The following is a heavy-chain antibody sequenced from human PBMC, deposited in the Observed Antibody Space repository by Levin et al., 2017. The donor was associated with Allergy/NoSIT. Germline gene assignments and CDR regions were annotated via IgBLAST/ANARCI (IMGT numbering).Heavy chain of an antibody. J-gene: IGHJ5*02. V-gene: IGHV1-69*13. CDR2: IIPLSGTA. CDR3: ARGSVVLDGSPNIHA. Sequence: PLASVKVSCKASGGTFSGYAISWVRQAPGQGLEWMGGIIPLSGTANYAQKFQGRLIITADDSTTTTYMDLSSLRSGDTAIYYCARGSVVLDGSPNIHAWGQGTLVTVSS. CDR1: GGTFSGYA. D-gene: IGHD3/OR15-3a*01.